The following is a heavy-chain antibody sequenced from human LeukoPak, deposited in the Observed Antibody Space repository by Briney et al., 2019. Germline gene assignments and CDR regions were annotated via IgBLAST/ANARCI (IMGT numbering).Heavy chain of an antibody. V-gene: IGHV3-7*01. CDR3: ARDVKGNLDY. J-gene: IGHJ4*02. Sequence: PGGSLRLSCVASGFTFSNTWMAWVRQAPGQGLEWVANINQDGRTRQYADSVRGRFTISRDNAKNSLYLEMNSLRAEDTGLYHCARDVKGNLDYWGQGTLVTVSS. CDR1: GFTFSNTW. CDR2: INQDGRTR.